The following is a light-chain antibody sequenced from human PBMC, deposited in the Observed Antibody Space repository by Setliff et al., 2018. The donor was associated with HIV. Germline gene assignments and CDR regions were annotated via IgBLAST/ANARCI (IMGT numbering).Light chain of an antibody. CDR2: EVR. J-gene: IGLJ1*01. Sequence: QSALTQPASVSGSPGQSITISCTGTSRDVGGYNYVSWYQQHPGKAPKLIIYEVRNRPSGVSNRFSGSKSRNKASLTISGLQTEDEADYYCSSYAITNTLPFGTGTKVTVL. CDR3: SSYAITNTLP. CDR1: SRDVGGYNY. V-gene: IGLV2-14*01.